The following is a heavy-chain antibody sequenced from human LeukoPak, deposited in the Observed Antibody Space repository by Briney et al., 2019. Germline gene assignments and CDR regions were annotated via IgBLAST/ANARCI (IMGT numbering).Heavy chain of an antibody. CDR3: AREVIAIPYYYYYYMDV. J-gene: IGHJ6*03. V-gene: IGHV4-4*07. Sequence: SETLSLTCTVSGASITSYHWSWIRQPAGKGLEWIGRMFYSGNTDYNPSLKSRVTISVDTSKNQFSLKLSSVTAADTAVYYCAREVIAIPYYYYYYMDVWGKGTTVTVSS. D-gene: IGHD2-21*01. CDR2: MFYSGNT. CDR1: GASITSYH.